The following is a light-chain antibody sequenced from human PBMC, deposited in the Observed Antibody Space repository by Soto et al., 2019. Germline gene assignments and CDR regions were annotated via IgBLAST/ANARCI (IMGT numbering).Light chain of an antibody. CDR2: KDT. CDR3: QSGDSGGISFV. J-gene: IGLJ1*01. CDR1: ALPKQF. Sequence: SYELTQPPSVSVSPGQTARITCSGDALPKQFASWYQQKPGQAPLLVIYKDTYRPSGIPERFSGSSSGTTVTLTISGVQAEDEADYYCQSGDSGGISFVFGTGTKVTVL. V-gene: IGLV3-25*02.